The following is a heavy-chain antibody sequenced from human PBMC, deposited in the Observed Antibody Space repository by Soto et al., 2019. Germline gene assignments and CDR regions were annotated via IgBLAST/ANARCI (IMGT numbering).Heavy chain of an antibody. CDR2: IYSSGSA. D-gene: IGHD1-26*01. J-gene: IGHJ4*02. Sequence: PSETLSLTCTVSGGSIYTYSWTWLRQPAGKGLEWIGHIYSSGSANYNPSLKSRVSMSVDTSKNQFSLKLNSVTAADTAVYYCATIVGANDYWGQGALVIVSS. CDR1: GGSIYTYS. V-gene: IGHV4-4*07. CDR3: ATIVGANDY.